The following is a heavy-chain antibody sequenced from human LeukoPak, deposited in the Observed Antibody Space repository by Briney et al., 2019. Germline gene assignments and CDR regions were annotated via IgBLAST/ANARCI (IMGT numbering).Heavy chain of an antibody. V-gene: IGHV3-30*04. CDR3: ARDHKPRNYCSGGTCHSYYNAMDV. Sequence: GGSLGLSSEASGFTFNTYAMQWSRQAPGKGLDWVAVISYVGGNKYYADSVKGRFTISRDNSKNTLYLQMNSLRAEDTAVYYCARDHKPRNYCSGGTCHSYYNAMDVWGKGTTVTVSS. CDR1: GFTFNTYA. CDR2: ISYVGGNK. D-gene: IGHD2-15*01. J-gene: IGHJ6*04.